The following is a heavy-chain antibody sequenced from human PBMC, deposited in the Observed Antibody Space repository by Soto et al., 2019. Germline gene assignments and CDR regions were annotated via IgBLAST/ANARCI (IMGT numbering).Heavy chain of an antibody. J-gene: IGHJ5*02. V-gene: IGHV4-31*03. CDR2: IYYSGST. CDR1: GGSISSGGYY. Sequence: SETLSLTCTVSGGSISSGGYYWSWIRQHPGKGLEGIGYIYYSGSTYYNPSLKSRVTISVDTSKNQFSLKLSSVTAADTAVYYCARRSMVRGVIIESWFDPWGQGTLVTVSS. CDR3: ARRSMVRGVIIESWFDP. D-gene: IGHD3-10*01.